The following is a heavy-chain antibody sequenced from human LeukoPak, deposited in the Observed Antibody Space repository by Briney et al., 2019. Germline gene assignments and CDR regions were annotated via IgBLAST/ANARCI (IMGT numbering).Heavy chain of an antibody. Sequence: PSQTLSLTCTVSGGSISSGGYYWSWIRQHPGKGLEWIGEINHSGSTNYNPSLKSRVTISVDTSKNQFSLKLSSVTAADTAVYYCARMFARVVPAAIPYYDYVWGSYRYNYFDYWGQGTLVTVSS. V-gene: IGHV4-31*03. CDR3: ARMFARVVPAAIPYYDYVWGSYRYNYFDY. J-gene: IGHJ4*02. D-gene: IGHD3-16*02. CDR1: GGSISSGGYY. CDR2: INHSGST.